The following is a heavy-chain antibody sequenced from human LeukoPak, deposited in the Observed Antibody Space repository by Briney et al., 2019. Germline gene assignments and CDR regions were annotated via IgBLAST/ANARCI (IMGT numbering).Heavy chain of an antibody. J-gene: IGHJ5*02. CDR2: TNSDGSST. V-gene: IGHV3-74*01. CDR3: ARDPRILGLAYNWFDP. CDR1: GFTFSSYW. Sequence: GGSLRLSCAASGFTFSSYWVHWVRQAPGKGLVWVSRTNSDGSSTSYADSVKGRFTISRDNAKNTLYLQMNSLRAEDTAVYYCARDPRILGLAYNWFDPWGQGTLVTVSS. D-gene: IGHD2-15*01.